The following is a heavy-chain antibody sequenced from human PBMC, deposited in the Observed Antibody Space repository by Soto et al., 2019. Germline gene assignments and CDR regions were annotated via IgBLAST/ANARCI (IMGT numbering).Heavy chain of an antibody. CDR3: ARRVPPYGMDV. CDR1: GYTFTSYY. J-gene: IGHJ6*02. Sequence: QVQLVQSGAEVKKPGASVKVSCKASGYTFTSYYMHWVRQAPGQGLEWMGIINPSGSSTSYAQKFQGRVTMTRDTSTSTVYMELSSLRSEDTAVYYCARRVPPYGMDVWGQGTTVSVSS. CDR2: INPSGSST. V-gene: IGHV1-46*01. D-gene: IGHD1-1*01.